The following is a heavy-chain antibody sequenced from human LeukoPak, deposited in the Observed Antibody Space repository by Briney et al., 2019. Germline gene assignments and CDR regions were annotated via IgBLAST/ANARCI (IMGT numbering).Heavy chain of an antibody. J-gene: IGHJ4*02. Sequence: PGGSLRLSCAASGFTFSSYGMHWVRQAPGKGLEWVAFIRYDGSNKYYADSVKGRFTISRDNSKNTLYLQMNSLRAEDTAVYYCAKDVGLKPSGPFDYWGQGTLVTVSS. CDR2: IRYDGSNK. D-gene: IGHD1-26*01. CDR1: GFTFSSYG. CDR3: AKDVGLKPSGPFDY. V-gene: IGHV3-30*02.